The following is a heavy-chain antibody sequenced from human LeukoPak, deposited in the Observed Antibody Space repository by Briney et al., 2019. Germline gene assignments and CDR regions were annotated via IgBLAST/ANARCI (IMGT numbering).Heavy chain of an antibody. CDR1: GFTFSNYD. Sequence: PGGSLRLSCAASGFTFSNYDMHWVRQAPGKGLEWVAVIWYDGINKYYADSVKGRFSISRDNSKNALYLQMNSLSAEDTAVYFCARDYSRNSFDYWGQGTPVTVSS. CDR2: IWYDGINK. J-gene: IGHJ4*02. D-gene: IGHD6-13*01. CDR3: ARDYSRNSFDY. V-gene: IGHV3-33*01.